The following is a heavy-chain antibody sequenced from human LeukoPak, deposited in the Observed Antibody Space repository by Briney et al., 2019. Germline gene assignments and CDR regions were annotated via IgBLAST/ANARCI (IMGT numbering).Heavy chain of an antibody. V-gene: IGHV3-23*01. J-gene: IGHJ4*02. CDR3: ATERAGSGSPNFYFFDS. D-gene: IGHD3-10*01. CDR1: GFTFSSYA. Sequence: GGSLRLSCAASGFTFSSYAMSWVRQAPGKGLEWVSAISGSGGSTYYADSVKGRFTISRDNSKNTLYLQMNSLRAEDTAVYYCATERAGSGSPNFYFFDSWGQGTLVTVSS. CDR2: ISGSGGST.